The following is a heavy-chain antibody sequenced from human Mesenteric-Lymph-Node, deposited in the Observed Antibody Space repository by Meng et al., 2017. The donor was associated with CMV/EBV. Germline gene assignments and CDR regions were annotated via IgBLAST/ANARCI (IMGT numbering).Heavy chain of an antibody. CDR3: ARGHYDFWSGYYGVDFDY. Sequence: SETLSLTCTVSGGSISSYYWSWIRQPPGKGLEWIGYIYYSGSTNYNPSLKSRVTISVDTSKNQFSPKLSSVTAADTAVYYCARGHYDFWSGYYGVDFDYWGQGTLVTVSS. V-gene: IGHV4-59*01. D-gene: IGHD3-3*01. CDR1: GGSISSYY. CDR2: IYYSGST. J-gene: IGHJ4*02.